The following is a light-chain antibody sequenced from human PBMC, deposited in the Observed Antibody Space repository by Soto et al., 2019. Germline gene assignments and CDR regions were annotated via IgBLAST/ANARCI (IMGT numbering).Light chain of an antibody. CDR2: AAS. CDR1: QTISIY. V-gene: IGKV1-39*01. Sequence: DIQMTQSPSSLSASVGDRFTITCRASQTISIYLNWYQQKPGKAPKFLIYAASSLQSGVPSRFSGSGSGTDFTLTIRSLQPEDFATYYCQQSYSTPQTFGQGTKVDIK. CDR3: QQSYSTPQT. J-gene: IGKJ1*01.